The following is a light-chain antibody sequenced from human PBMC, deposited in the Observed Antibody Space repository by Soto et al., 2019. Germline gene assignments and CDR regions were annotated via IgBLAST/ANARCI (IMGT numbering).Light chain of an antibody. CDR2: AAS. V-gene: IGKV3-15*01. Sequence: EIVLTQSPGTLSLSPGERATLSCRASQSVSSNLAWYQQKPGQAPRLLIYAASTRATGIPARFSGSGSGTEFTLTISSLQPEDFGVYYCQQYNNWPPITFGQGTRVEIK. J-gene: IGKJ5*01. CDR1: QSVSSN. CDR3: QQYNNWPPIT.